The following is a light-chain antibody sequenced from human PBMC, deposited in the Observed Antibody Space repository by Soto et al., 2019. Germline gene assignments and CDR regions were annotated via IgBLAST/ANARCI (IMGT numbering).Light chain of an antibody. V-gene: IGLV1-40*01. J-gene: IGLJ3*02. CDR2: DNN. Sequence: QSVLTQPPSVSGAPGQRVTISCAGSRSDIGASHNVHWYQQLPGTAPKLLMYDNNNRPPGVPDRFSGSKSGASASLAITGLQAEDEADYYCQSFDSSLRGWVFGGGTKLTVL. CDR1: RSDIGASHN. CDR3: QSFDSSLRGWV.